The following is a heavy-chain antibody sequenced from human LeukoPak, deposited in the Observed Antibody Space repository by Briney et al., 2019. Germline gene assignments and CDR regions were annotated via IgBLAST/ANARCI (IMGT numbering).Heavy chain of an antibody. CDR2: IYSGGST. CDR1: GFTVSSNY. Sequence: GGSLRLSCAASGFTVSSNYMSWVRQAPGKGLEWVSVIYSGGSTYYADSVKGRFTISRDNSKNTLYLQMNSLRAEDTAVYYCARGEGSGWYLGSWFDPWGQGALVTVSS. CDR3: ARGEGSGWYLGSWFDP. V-gene: IGHV3-66*01. J-gene: IGHJ5*02. D-gene: IGHD6-19*01.